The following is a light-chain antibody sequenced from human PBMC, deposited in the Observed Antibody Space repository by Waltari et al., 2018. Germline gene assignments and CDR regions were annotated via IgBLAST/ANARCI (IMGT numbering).Light chain of an antibody. CDR1: TLGDKY. J-gene: IGLJ3*02. CDR2: QVT. CDR3: LACDSSTPWV. V-gene: IGLV3-1*01. Sequence: SYELPKPPSVSVSPGQKASIICSGDTLGDKYASWYQQKPGQSPVLVIYQVTKRPSGIPERCSKSNSGNSPTLTILGTQGMDDAYCYCLACDSSTPWVFGRGTKLTVL.